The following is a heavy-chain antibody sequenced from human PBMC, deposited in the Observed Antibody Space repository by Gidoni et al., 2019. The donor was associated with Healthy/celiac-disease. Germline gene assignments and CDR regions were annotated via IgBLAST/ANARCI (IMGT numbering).Heavy chain of an antibody. Sequence: EVQLVESGGGLVQLGRSLRLSCAASGSTFDEYAMHGDRQAPGKGLEWVSGISWNSGSRGYADSVKGRFTISRDNAKNSLYLQMNSLRAEDTALYYCAKARYSYGAYYFDYWGQGTLVTVSS. J-gene: IGHJ4*02. CDR2: ISWNSGSR. CDR3: AKARYSYGAYYFDY. CDR1: GSTFDEYA. D-gene: IGHD5-18*01. V-gene: IGHV3-9*01.